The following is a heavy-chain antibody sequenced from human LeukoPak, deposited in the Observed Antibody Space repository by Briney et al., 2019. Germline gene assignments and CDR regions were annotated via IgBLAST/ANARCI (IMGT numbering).Heavy chain of an antibody. CDR1: GGTFSSYA. J-gene: IGHJ6*02. CDR2: IIPIFGTA. CDR3: ASSIGVASDYGMDV. D-gene: IGHD3-3*01. Sequence: SVKVSCKASGGTFSSYAISWVRQAPGQGLEWMGGIIPIFGTANYAQKFQGRVTITADESTSTAYMELSSLRSEDTAVYYCASSIGVASDYGMDVWGQGTTVTVSS. V-gene: IGHV1-69*13.